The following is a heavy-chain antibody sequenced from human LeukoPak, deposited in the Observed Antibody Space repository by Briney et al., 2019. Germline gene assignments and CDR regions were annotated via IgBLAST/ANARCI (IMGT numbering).Heavy chain of an antibody. J-gene: IGHJ1*01. CDR3: ARAPSEIGGYYPEYFRH. D-gene: IGHD3-22*01. Sequence: SGGSLRLSCAASGFIFSSYWMHWVRQAPGKGLVWVSRIKSDGKTNYADSVKGRFTISRDNAKNTVSLQMNSLRAEDTGVYYCARAPSEIGGYYPEYFRHWGQGTLVTVSS. CDR1: GFIFSSYW. V-gene: IGHV3-74*01. CDR2: IKSDGKT.